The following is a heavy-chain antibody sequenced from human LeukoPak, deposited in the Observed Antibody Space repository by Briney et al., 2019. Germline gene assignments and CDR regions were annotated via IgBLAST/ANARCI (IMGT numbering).Heavy chain of an antibody. CDR2: IYHSGGT. D-gene: IGHD3-10*01. V-gene: IGHV4-38-2*01. J-gene: IGHJ4*02. Sequence: SETLSLTCAVSGCSISSGHYWGWIRQPPGKGLEWIGGIYHSGGTYYNPSLKSRVTISVDTSKNQFSLKMKSVTAADTAVYYCAGFTPAVDYCSQGTLVTVSS. CDR1: GCSISSGHY. CDR3: AGFTPAVDY.